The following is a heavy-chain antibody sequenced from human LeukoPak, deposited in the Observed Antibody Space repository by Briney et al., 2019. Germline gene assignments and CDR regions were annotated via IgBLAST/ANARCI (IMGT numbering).Heavy chain of an antibody. D-gene: IGHD2-2*01. J-gene: IGHJ3*02. CDR2: IKEDGSER. CDR3: ARGYDRAFDI. V-gene: IGHV3-7*03. Sequence: GGSLRLSCEGSAFIFSGHWMNWVRQTPGKGLEWVASIKEDGSERQYVDSVKGRFSISRDNTKGSLFLQLNSLRAEDTAVYYCARGYDRAFDIWGQGTMVTVSS. CDR1: AFIFSGHW.